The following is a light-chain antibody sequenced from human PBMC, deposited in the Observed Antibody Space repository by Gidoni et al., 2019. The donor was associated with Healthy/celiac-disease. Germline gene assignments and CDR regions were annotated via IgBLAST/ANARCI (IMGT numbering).Light chain of an antibody. CDR3: QQSYSTPRCS. V-gene: IGKV1-39*01. CDR2: AAS. CDR1: QSISSY. J-gene: IGKJ2*04. Sequence: DIQMTQSPSSLSASVGDRVTITCRASQSISSYLNWYQQKPGKAPKLLIYAASSFQSGVPSRFSGSGSGTDFTLTISSLQPEDFATYYCQQSYSTPRCSFGQGTKLEIK.